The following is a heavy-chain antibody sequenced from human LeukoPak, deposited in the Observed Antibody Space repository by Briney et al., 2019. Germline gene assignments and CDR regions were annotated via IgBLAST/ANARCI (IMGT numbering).Heavy chain of an antibody. CDR3: AKDAQRGFAYSNSLEH. CDR2: IWSDATNE. D-gene: IGHD4-11*01. CDR1: GFTFSHFA. J-gene: IGHJ5*02. Sequence: GGSLRLSCEASGFTFSHFAMHWVRQAPDKGMEWVAVIWSDATNEYYADSVKGRFTIYRDNFKRTVSLEMNSLRAEDTAVYYCAKDAQRGFAYSNSLEHWGQGSLVIVSS. V-gene: IGHV3-33*06.